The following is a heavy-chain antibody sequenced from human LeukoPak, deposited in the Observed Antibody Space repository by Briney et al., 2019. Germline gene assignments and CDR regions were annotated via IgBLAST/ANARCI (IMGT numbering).Heavy chain of an antibody. D-gene: IGHD3-10*01. CDR1: GFTFNNYW. Sequence: GGSLRLSCGTSGFTFNNYWMAWVRRSPGRVLDWVANLTQGRNEGRYADSVKDRYAISRHNDKNSLYLQMNSLRDEDTGVYYCTMAGSFWGSTSFYDPWGQGVLVTVSS. CDR2: LTQGRNEG. CDR3: TMAGSFWGSTSFYDP. V-gene: IGHV3-7*01. J-gene: IGHJ5*02.